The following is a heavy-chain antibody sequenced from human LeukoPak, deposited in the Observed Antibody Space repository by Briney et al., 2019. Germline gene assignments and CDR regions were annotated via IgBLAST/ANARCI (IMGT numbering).Heavy chain of an antibody. D-gene: IGHD3-22*01. J-gene: IGHJ4*02. V-gene: IGHV3-20*04. Sequence: GGSLRLSCAASGFTFNDYGLSWVRQAPGKGLEWVSGINWNGGTAGYADSVRGRFTISRDNAKNSLYLQMNSLRAEDTVFYYCARNFGGGDRSGPFYWGQGTLVTVSS. CDR3: ARNFGGGDRSGPFY. CDR2: INWNGGTA. CDR1: GFTFNDYG.